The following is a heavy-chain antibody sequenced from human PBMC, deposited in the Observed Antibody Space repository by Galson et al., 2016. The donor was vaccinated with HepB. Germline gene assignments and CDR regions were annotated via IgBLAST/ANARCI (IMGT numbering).Heavy chain of an antibody. CDR2: ISGSGHST. CDR1: GFTFSSYG. J-gene: IGHJ3*01. CDR3: AKKTVTVTTYDAFNV. V-gene: IGHV3-23*01. D-gene: IGHD4-17*01. Sequence: SLRLSCAASGFTFSSYGMSWVRQAPGKGLEWVSGISGSGHSTSYADSVKGRFTISRDNSKSTLYLQMNSLRADDTAVYYCAKKTVTVTTYDAFNVWGQGTMVTVSS.